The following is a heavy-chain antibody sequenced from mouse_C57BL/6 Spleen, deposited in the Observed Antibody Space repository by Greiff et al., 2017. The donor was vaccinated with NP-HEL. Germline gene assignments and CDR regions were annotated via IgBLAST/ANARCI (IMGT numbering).Heavy chain of an antibody. V-gene: IGHV1-61*01. CDR3: ARGLRRGFAY. CDR1: VYTFTSYW. J-gene: IGHJ3*01. D-gene: IGHD2-2*01. CDR2: IYPSDSET. Sequence: QVQLQQPGAELVRPGSSVKLSCKASVYTFTSYWMDWVKQRPGQGLEWIGNIYPSDSETHYNQKFKDKATLTVDKSSSTAYMQLSSLTSEDSAVYYCARGLRRGFAYWGQGTLVTVSA.